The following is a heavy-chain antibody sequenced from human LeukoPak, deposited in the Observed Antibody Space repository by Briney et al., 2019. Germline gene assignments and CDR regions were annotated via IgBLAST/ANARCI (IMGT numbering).Heavy chain of an antibody. Sequence: GGSLRLSCAASGLTFSSYAMSWPPQAPGKGLEWVSDISGSGGNTYYADSVKGRFTISRDNSKNTLSLQMNSLRAEDTAVYYCAKGYDFLDYWGQGTLVTVSS. D-gene: IGHD3-3*01. CDR3: AKGYDFLDY. CDR2: ISGSGGNT. CDR1: GLTFSSYA. J-gene: IGHJ4*02. V-gene: IGHV3-23*01.